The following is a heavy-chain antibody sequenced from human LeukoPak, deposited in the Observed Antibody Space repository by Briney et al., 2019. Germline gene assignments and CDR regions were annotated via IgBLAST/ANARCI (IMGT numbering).Heavy chain of an antibody. V-gene: IGHV4-30-2*01. D-gene: IGHD6-13*01. CDR2: IYHSGST. Sequence: SETLSLTCAVSGGSISSGGYSWRWIRQPPGKGLEWIGYIYHSGSTYYNPSLKSRVTVSVDRSKNQFSLKLSSVTAADTAVYYCASIAAAARDAFDIWGQGTMVTVSS. J-gene: IGHJ3*02. CDR1: GGSISSGGYS. CDR3: ASIAAAARDAFDI.